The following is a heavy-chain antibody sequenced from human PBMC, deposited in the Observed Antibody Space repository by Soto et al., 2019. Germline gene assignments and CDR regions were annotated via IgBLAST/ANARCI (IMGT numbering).Heavy chain of an antibody. Sequence: ASVKVSCKASGYTVTGYYIHWVRQAPGQGVEWMGWIIPSSGSTNYAQKFQGRVTMTRDTSIATAYMELSRLTSDDTAVYYCARDQYSGSFLYWGQGTLVTVSS. CDR3: ARDQYSGSFLY. J-gene: IGHJ4*02. CDR1: GYTVTGYY. CDR2: IIPSSGST. V-gene: IGHV1-2*02. D-gene: IGHD1-26*01.